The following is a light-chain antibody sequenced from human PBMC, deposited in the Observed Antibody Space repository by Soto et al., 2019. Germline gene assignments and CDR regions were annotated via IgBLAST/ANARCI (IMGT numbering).Light chain of an antibody. CDR2: EGS. CDR1: SIDVGRYNF. J-gene: IGLJ1*01. Sequence: QSALTQPAYVSGSPGQSITISRTGTSIDVGRYNFVSWYRQHPGKAPKVLIYEGSKRPSGVSNRFSGSKSGNTASLTISGVQAEDEADYYCCSYTSSGTYVFGTGTKVTVL. V-gene: IGLV2-23*01. CDR3: CSYTSSGTYV.